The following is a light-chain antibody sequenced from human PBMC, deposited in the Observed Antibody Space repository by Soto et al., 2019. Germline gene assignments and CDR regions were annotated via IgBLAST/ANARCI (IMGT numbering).Light chain of an antibody. CDR2: WAS. V-gene: IGKV4-1*01. Sequence: DIVLTQSPDSLAVSLGERATINCKSSQSVLYFSNNNNYLAWYQQKPGQSPKLLIYWASTRESGVPDRFSGSGSGTDFTLPISSLRAEDLAVYYCQQCYSTPYTFGQATKLEI. CDR1: QSVLYFSNNNNY. CDR3: QQCYSTPYT. J-gene: IGKJ2*01.